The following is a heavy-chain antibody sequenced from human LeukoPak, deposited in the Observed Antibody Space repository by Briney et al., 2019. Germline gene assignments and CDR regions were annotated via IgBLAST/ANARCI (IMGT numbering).Heavy chain of an antibody. J-gene: IGHJ4*02. CDR2: IIPIFGTA. CDR1: GGTFSSYA. Sequence: SVKVYCKVSGGTFSSYAISWVRQAPGQGLEWMGGIIPIFGTANYAQKFQGRVTITADESTGTAYMELSSLRSEDTAVYYCARVRIAVAGVFDYWGQGTLVTVSS. D-gene: IGHD6-19*01. CDR3: ARVRIAVAGVFDY. V-gene: IGHV1-69*01.